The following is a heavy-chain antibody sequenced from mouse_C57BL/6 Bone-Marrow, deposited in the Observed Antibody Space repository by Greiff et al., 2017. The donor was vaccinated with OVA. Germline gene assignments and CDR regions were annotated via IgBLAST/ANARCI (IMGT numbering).Heavy chain of an antibody. CDR2: ISNLAYSI. CDR3: ARRYGNYWYFDV. Sequence: EVQGVESGGGLVQPGGSLKLSCAASGFTFSDYGMAWVRQAPRKGPEWVAFISNLAYSIYYADTVTGRFTISRENAKNTLYLEMSSLRSEDTAMYYCARRYGNYWYFDVWGTGTTVTVSS. D-gene: IGHD2-1*01. CDR1: GFTFSDYG. J-gene: IGHJ1*03. V-gene: IGHV5-15*04.